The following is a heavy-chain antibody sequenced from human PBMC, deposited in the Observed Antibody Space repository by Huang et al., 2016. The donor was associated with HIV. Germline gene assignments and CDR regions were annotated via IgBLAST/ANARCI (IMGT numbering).Heavy chain of an antibody. V-gene: IGHV3-23*01. CDR1: GFTFSNYA. D-gene: IGHD5-18*01. J-gene: IGHJ4*02. CDR2: IRGSGGRT. Sequence: EVQLLESGGGLVQPGGSLRLSCIASGFTFSNYALSWVRKDPGKGLEWVSAIRGSGGRTDYADSVKGRFTISRDNFKNTLYLQMNSLRAEDTAVYYCAEEVSGYSYGIDYWGQGTLVTVSS. CDR3: AEEVSGYSYGIDY.